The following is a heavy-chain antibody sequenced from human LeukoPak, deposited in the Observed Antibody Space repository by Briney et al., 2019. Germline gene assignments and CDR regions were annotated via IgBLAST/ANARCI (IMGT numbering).Heavy chain of an antibody. CDR2: VYRGGST. D-gene: IGHD1-14*01. CDR3: ARGGYNTSYYFDC. Sequence: PGGSLRLSCAASGFTVSYNYMSWVRQAPGKWLEWVSIVYRGGSTYYADSVKGRFTISRDNSKNTLYLEMNSLRAEDTAIYYCARGGYNTSYYFDCWGQGTLVTVSS. CDR1: GFTVSYNY. J-gene: IGHJ4*01. V-gene: IGHV3-53*01.